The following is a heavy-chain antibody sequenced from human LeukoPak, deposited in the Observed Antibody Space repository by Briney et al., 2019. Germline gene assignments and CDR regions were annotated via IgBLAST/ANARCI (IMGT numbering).Heavy chain of an antibody. V-gene: IGHV3-74*01. Sequence: GGFLRLSCAASGFTLSNYWMHWVRQAPGEGLVWVSRIDPDGTTTNYADSVKGRFTTSRDNAKNTLYLQMNSLRAEDTALYYCTRVQAGRAGLMDVWGRGTTVTVSS. CDR2: IDPDGTTT. CDR1: GFTLSNYW. CDR3: TRVQAGRAGLMDV. J-gene: IGHJ6*02. D-gene: IGHD6-13*01.